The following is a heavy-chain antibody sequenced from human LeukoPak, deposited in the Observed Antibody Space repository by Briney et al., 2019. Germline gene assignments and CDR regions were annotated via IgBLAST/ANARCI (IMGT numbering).Heavy chain of an antibody. CDR1: GFTFSNYA. CDR3: AKGPYYYDTSGYNGDY. V-gene: IGHV3-23*01. Sequence: GGSLRLSCAASGFTFSNYAMSWVRQAPRKGLEWVSSISGSGGSTYYADSVKGRFTISRDNSKNTLFLQMNSLRAEDTAVYYCAKGPYYYDTSGYNGDYWGQGTLVTVSS. CDR2: ISGSGGST. D-gene: IGHD3-22*01. J-gene: IGHJ4*02.